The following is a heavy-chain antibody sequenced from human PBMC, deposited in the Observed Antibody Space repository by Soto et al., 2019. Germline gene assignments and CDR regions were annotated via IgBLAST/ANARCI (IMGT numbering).Heavy chain of an antibody. J-gene: IGHJ3*02. CDR2: MNPNSGNT. CDR1: GYTFTSYD. CDR3: ARSLRITGTQFTSLAFDI. V-gene: IGHV1-8*01. D-gene: IGHD1-20*01. Sequence: ASVKVSCKASGYTFTSYDINWVRQATGQGLEWMGWMNPNSGNTGYAQKFQGRVTMTRNTSISTAYMELSSLRSEDTAVYYCARSLRITGTQFTSLAFDIWGQGTMVPVSS.